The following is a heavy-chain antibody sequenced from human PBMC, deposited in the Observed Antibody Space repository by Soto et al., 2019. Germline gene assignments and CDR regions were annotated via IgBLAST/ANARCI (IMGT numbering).Heavy chain of an antibody. J-gene: IGHJ4*02. D-gene: IGHD3-10*01. V-gene: IGHV1-69*02. CDR1: GGTFSSYT. CDR3: ARAWQFYGSASYYTE. CDR2: IIPILGIA. Sequence: QVQLVQSGAEVKKPGSSVKVSCKASGGTFSSYTSSWVRQAPGQWLEWMGRIIPILGIANYAQKFQGRVTITADKSTSTAYMELISLRSEDTAVYYCARAWQFYGSASYYTEWGQGTLVTVSS.